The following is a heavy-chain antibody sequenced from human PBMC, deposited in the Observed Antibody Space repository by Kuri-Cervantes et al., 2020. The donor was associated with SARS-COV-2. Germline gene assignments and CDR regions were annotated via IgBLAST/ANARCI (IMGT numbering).Heavy chain of an antibody. D-gene: IGHD3-16*01. CDR1: GFTFDDYG. Sequence: GESLKISCAASGFTFDDYGMSWVRQAPGKGLEWVSGINWNGGSTGYADSVKGRFTISRDNAKNSLYLQMNSLRAEDTAVYYCARDQSGGRVPYYYYYMDVWGKGTTVTVSS. CDR3: ARDQSGGRVPYYYYYMDV. CDR2: INWNGGST. J-gene: IGHJ6*03. V-gene: IGHV3-20*04.